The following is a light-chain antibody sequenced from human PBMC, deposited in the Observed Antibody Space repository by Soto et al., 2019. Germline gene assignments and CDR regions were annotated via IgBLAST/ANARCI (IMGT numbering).Light chain of an antibody. CDR2: WAS. CDR3: QQYYSTPPT. V-gene: IGKV4-1*01. CDR1: QSVLYSSNNKNY. Sequence: DIVMTQSPDSLAVSLGERATINCKSSQSVLYSSNNKNYLXWYQQKPGQPPKLLIYWASTRESGVPDRFSGSGSGTDFTLTISSLQAEDVAVYYCQQYYSTPPTFGQGTKVEIK. J-gene: IGKJ1*01.